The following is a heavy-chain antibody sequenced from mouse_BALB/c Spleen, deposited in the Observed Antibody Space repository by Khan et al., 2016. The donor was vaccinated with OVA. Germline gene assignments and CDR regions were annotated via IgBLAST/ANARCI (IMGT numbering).Heavy chain of an antibody. CDR1: GYSITSGYN. CDR2: IHYSGST. J-gene: IGHJ3*01. Sequence: EVQLQESGPDLVKPSQSLSLTCTVTGYSITSGYNWHWIRQFPGNKLEWMGYIHYSGSTSYNPSLKSRISITRDTSKNQFFLKFNSVTTEYTSTYYCAGWFPTYWCQGTLVTVSA. D-gene: IGHD1-1*02. CDR3: AGWFPTY. V-gene: IGHV3-1*02.